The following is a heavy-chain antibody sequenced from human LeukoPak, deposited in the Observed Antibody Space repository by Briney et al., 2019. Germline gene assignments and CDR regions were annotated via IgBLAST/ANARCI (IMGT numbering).Heavy chain of an antibody. J-gene: IGHJ5*02. CDR1: GGSFSGYY. CDR2: INHSGST. CDR3: ARERILWFGELLEGVVRWFDP. Sequence: SETLSLTCAVYGGSFSGYYWSWIRQPPGKGLEWIGEINHSGSTNYNPSLKSRVTISVDTSKNQFSLKLSSVTAADTAVYYCARERILWFGELLEGVVRWFDPWGQGTLVTVSS. D-gene: IGHD3-10*01. V-gene: IGHV4-34*01.